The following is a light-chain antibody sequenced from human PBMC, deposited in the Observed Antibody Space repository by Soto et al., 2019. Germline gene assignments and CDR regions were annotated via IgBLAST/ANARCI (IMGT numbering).Light chain of an antibody. J-gene: IGKJ1*01. CDR1: QSVSSS. Sequence: ELVMTQSPATLSVSPGEGVTLSCRASQSVSSSLAWYQQKPGQSPRLLIYGASTRATGIPARFSGSGSGTDFTLTISGLQSEDFAIYYCQHYANWPRTFGLGTKV. CDR3: QHYANWPRT. V-gene: IGKV3-15*01. CDR2: GAS.